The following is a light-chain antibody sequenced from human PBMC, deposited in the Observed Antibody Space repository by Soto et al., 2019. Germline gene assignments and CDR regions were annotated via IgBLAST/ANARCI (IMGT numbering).Light chain of an antibody. CDR3: SSYMGSSTYV. V-gene: IGLV2-11*01. Sequence: QSALTQPHSVSGSPGQSVTISCTGTSVDVGAYDFVSWYQQHPGKAPKLLIYVVSGRPSGVPHRFSGSKSGSTASLTVSGLQAEDEAEYYCSSYMGSSTYVFGSGTKVTVL. CDR2: VVS. CDR1: SVDVGAYDF. J-gene: IGLJ1*01.